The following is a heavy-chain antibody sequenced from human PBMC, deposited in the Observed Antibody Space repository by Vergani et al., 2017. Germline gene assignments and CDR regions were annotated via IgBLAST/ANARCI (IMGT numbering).Heavy chain of an antibody. CDR3: ARDRGNSGDYNFDY. Sequence: QAQLVQSGAEVKKPGASVKVSCKTSGYVFSDFGFSWVRQAPGQGLEWMGWISAYNGNTNYPEKFQGRLTMTTDTSTRTAYMELRSLRSDDTAVYYCARDRGNSGDYNFDYWGQGTLVTVSS. CDR2: ISAYNGNT. J-gene: IGHJ4*02. D-gene: IGHD1-26*01. V-gene: IGHV1-18*01. CDR1: GYVFSDFG.